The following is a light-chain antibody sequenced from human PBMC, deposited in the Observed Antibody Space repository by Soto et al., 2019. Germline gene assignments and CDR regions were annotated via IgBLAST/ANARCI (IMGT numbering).Light chain of an antibody. V-gene: IGKV3-20*01. CDR3: QQYDSSPRT. CDR2: GAS. CDR1: QSLSSSK. J-gene: IGKJ2*01. Sequence: EVVLTQSPGTLPLSPGERATLPCRASQSLSSSKLVWYQQKPGQAPRLLIYGASSRDTGSPDRFIGSGSGRDLTLTISRLETDDFEVDYCQQYDSSPRTFGQGTKLEIK.